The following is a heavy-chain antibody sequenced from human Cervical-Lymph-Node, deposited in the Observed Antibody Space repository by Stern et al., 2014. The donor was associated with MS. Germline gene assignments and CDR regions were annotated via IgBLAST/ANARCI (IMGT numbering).Heavy chain of an antibody. J-gene: IGHJ5*02. V-gene: IGHV1-18*01. CDR3: ARHSIKGYNCFDT. Sequence: QDQLVQSGAELKTPGASVKVSCKASGFALTSAGISWVRQAPGQGLEWMGWISAYNVNTNYAQRFQARVNMTTVPSTSPAYMELRSLRSDDTAVYYCARHSIKGYNCFDTWGQGTLVTVSS. CDR1: GFALTSAG. D-gene: IGHD1-14*01. CDR2: ISAYNVNT.